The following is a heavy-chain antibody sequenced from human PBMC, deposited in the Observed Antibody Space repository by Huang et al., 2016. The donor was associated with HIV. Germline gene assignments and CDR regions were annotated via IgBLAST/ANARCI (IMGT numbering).Heavy chain of an antibody. CDR3: TRDGVAPDEEFDY. J-gene: IGHJ4*02. CDR2: LNPKNGAT. D-gene: IGHD5-12*01. CDR1: GYTFADYF. V-gene: IGHV1-2*02. Sequence: QVQLVQSGAEVKKPGASVKVSCKPSGYTFADYFIHWVRQAPGQGLEGMAWLNPKNGATNYAQKFLGRVTVTGDTSINTAYMEFSGLTSDDTANYDCTRDGVAPDEEFDYWGQGTLIIVSS.